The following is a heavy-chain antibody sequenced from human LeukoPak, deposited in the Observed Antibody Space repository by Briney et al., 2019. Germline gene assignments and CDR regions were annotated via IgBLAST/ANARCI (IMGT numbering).Heavy chain of an antibody. CDR1: GGSISSSSYY. D-gene: IGHD3-22*01. V-gene: IGHV4-39*01. J-gene: IGHJ4*02. CDR3: ARNFYYYDSSGYKAPYYFDY. Sequence: SETLSLTCTVSGGSISSSSYYWGWIRQPPGKGLEWIGSIYYSGSTYYNPSLKSRVTISVDMSKNQFSLKLSSVTAADTAVYYCARNFYYYDSSGYKAPYYFDYWGQGTLVTISS. CDR2: IYYSGST.